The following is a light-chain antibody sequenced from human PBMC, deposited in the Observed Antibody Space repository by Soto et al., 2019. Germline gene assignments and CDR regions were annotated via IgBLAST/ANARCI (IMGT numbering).Light chain of an antibody. CDR2: AAS. CDR3: QQDHSFPVT. J-gene: IGKJ5*01. Sequence: DIQMTQSPSSVSAVVGDRVTITCRASQDITRWLAWYQQQPGRAPTLLIYAASTLQGGVPSRFSGSGSGTDFTLTISRLRPEDFATYYCQQDHSFPVTFGQGTRLEI. V-gene: IGKV1-12*01. CDR1: QDITRW.